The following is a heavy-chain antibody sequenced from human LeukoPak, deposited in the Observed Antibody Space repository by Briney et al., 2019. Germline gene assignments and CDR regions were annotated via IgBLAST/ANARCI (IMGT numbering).Heavy chain of an antibody. CDR2: ISYDGSNK. V-gene: IGHV3-30*03. J-gene: IGHJ4*02. Sequence: GRSLRLSCAASGFAFSGYGMHWVRQAPGKGLEWVAVISYDGSNKYYADSVKGRFTISRDNSKNTLYLQMNSLRAEDTAVYYCARATYYYGSGSSGFDYWGQGTLVTVSS. CDR3: ARATYYYGSGSSGFDY. CDR1: GFAFSGYG. D-gene: IGHD3-10*01.